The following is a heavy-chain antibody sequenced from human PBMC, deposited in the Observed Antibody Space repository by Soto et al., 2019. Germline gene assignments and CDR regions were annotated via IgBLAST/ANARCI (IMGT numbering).Heavy chain of an antibody. CDR2: ISSSSSYI. CDR1: GFTFSSYS. CDR3: ARDLGYCSGGSCYPRGGQGAFDI. D-gene: IGHD2-15*01. Sequence: GGSLRLSCAASGFTFSSYSMNWVRQAPGKGLEWVSSISSSSSYIYYADSVKGRFTISRDNAKNSLYLQMNSLRAEDTAVYYCARDLGYCSGGSCYPRGGQGAFDIWGQGTMVTVSS. J-gene: IGHJ3*02. V-gene: IGHV3-21*01.